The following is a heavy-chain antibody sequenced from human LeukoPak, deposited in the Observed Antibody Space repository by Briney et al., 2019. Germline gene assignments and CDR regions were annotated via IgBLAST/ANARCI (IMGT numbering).Heavy chain of an antibody. D-gene: IGHD5-18*01. Sequence: PGESLKISCKGSGYSFTNYWITWVRQMPGKGLEWMGRIDPSDSYTNYSPSFQGHVTISADKSITIAYLQWSSLKASDTAMYYCARTRGYSYGPPFDFWGQGTLVTVSS. CDR2: IDPSDSYT. J-gene: IGHJ4*02. CDR3: ARTRGYSYGPPFDF. CDR1: GYSFTNYW. V-gene: IGHV5-10-1*01.